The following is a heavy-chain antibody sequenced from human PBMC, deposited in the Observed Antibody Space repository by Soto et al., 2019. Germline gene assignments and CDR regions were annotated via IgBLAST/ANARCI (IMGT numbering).Heavy chain of an antibody. D-gene: IGHD1-26*01. Sequence: SETLSLNCTVSGGSINSDYWSWIRQPPEKGLEWIGYVRNSGSTNYNPSLKSRVTISVDTSKNQFSLKLSSVTAADTGVYYCARDLLSGRYGMDVWGQGTTVTV. V-gene: IGHV4-59*01. J-gene: IGHJ6*02. CDR2: VRNSGST. CDR1: GGSINSDY. CDR3: ARDLLSGRYGMDV.